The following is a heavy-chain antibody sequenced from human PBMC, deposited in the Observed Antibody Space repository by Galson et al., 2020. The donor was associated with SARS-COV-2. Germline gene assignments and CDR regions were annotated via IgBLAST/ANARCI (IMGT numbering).Heavy chain of an antibody. V-gene: IGHV4-39*01. D-gene: IGHD3-22*01. J-gene: IGHJ6*02. CDR3: ARLGSHYYDGIGYYYPWGLDV. CDR2: VSYSGGT. CDR1: GASLTRSHYY. Sequence: ASETLSLTCSVSGASLTRSHYYWAWIRRPPGKGLEWIGSVSYSGGTTSNPSLKSRVTIPVDTSRSQFSLRLTSVTAADTAVYSCARLGSHYYDGIGYYYPWGLDVWGQGTTVTVSS.